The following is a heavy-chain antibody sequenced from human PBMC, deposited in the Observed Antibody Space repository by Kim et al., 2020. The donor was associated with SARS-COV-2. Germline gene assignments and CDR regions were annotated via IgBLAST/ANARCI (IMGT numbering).Heavy chain of an antibody. CDR1: GSTFSSYG. CDR3: VKDLRQGGPGACL. D-gene: IGHD2-15*01. J-gene: IGHJ4*02. Sequence: GGSLRLSCSVSGSTFSSYGLYWVRQAPGKGLEYVSAINSKGDSTSYADSLKGRFTISRDNSNNTLYLQMTSLRTEDTAIYYCVKDLRQGGPGACLWGQG. V-gene: IGHV3-64D*09. CDR2: INSKGDST.